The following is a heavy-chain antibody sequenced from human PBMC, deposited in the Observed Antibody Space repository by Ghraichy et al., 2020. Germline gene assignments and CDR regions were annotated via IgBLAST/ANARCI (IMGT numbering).Heavy chain of an antibody. CDR1: GFTFSSYG. CDR2: IWYDGSNK. Sequence: GGSLRLSCAASGFTFSSYGMHWVRQAPGKGLEWVAVIWYDGSNKYYADSVKGRFTIPRDNSKNTLFLQMNSLRAEDTAVYYCARDGSPEQWLDVMGAFDLWGQGTMVTVSS. D-gene: IGHD6-19*01. CDR3: ARDGSPEQWLDVMGAFDL. V-gene: IGHV3-33*01. J-gene: IGHJ3*01.